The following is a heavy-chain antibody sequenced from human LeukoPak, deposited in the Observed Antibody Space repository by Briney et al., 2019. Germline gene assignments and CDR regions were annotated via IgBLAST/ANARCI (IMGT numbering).Heavy chain of an antibody. CDR1: GYTFTSYG. CDR2: ISAYNGNT. Sequence: ASVKVSCKASGYTFTSYGISWVRQAPGQGLEWMGWISAYNGNTNYAQKLQGRVTMTTDTSTSTAYMELWSLRSDDTAVYYCARDGNGYYDSSGYPEYFQHWGQGTLVTVSS. D-gene: IGHD3-22*01. CDR3: ARDGNGYYDSSGYPEYFQH. J-gene: IGHJ1*01. V-gene: IGHV1-18*01.